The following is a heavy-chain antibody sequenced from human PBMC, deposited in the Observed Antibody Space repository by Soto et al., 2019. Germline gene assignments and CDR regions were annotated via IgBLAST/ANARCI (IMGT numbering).Heavy chain of an antibody. D-gene: IGHD4-17*01. V-gene: IGHV4-4*02. Sequence: QVQLQESGPGLVKPSGTLSLTCAVSGGSISSSHWWNWVRQSPGKGLEWIGEIHHSGGANYYPSLNIPVAIPVDRSKNKFTLRVTSVNAAETSFDYCVGRCPTVTTPALDFWGHGTLVTVSS. CDR2: IHHSGGA. J-gene: IGHJ4*01. CDR3: VGRCPTVTTPALDF. CDR1: GGSISSSHW.